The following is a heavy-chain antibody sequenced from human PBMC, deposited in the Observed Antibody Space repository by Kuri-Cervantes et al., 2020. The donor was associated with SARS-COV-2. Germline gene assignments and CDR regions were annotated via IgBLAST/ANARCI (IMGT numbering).Heavy chain of an antibody. CDR3: ATQGTIYYYDTL. CDR2: INSDGSST. Sequence: GESLKISCSAFGFTFSSYAMHWVRQAPGKGLVWVSRINSDGSSTSYADSVKGRFTITRDNAKNTLYLQMNSLRAEDTAVYYCATQGTIYYYDTLWGQGTLVTVSS. D-gene: IGHD3-22*01. CDR1: GFTFSSYA. V-gene: IGHV3-74*01. J-gene: IGHJ4*02.